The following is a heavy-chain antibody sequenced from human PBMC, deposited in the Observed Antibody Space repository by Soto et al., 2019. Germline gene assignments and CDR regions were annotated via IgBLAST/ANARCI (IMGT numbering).Heavy chain of an antibody. CDR2: IKSKTDGGTT. Sequence: ESGGGLVKPGGSLRLSCAASGFTFSNAWMSWVRQAPGKGLEWVGRIKSKTDGGTTNYAAPVKGRFTISRDDSKNTLYLQMNSQKTEDTAVYYCTTVPGIVGATLLGVDYWGQGTLVTVSS. J-gene: IGHJ4*02. CDR1: GFTFSNAW. D-gene: IGHD1-26*01. CDR3: TTVPGIVGATLLGVDY. V-gene: IGHV3-15*01.